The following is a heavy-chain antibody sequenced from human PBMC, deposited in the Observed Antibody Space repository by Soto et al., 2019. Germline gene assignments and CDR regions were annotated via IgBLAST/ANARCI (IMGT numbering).Heavy chain of an antibody. J-gene: IGHJ4*02. CDR2: IDSDGSRI. Sequence: EVQLVESGGGLVQTGESLRLSCAASGFTFSNYWMHWVRQAPGKGLVWVSRIDSDGSRITYADFVKGRLTISRDNAKNTVYLHMNSLTAEDAAVYYCLRTTLVVAIATREDFWGQGTLVTVSS. V-gene: IGHV3-74*01. CDR1: GFTFSNYW. D-gene: IGHD2-21*01. CDR3: LRTTLVVAIATREDF.